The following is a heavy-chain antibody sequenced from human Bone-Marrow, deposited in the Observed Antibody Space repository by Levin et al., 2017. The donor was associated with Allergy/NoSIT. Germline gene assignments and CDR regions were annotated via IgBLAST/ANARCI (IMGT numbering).Heavy chain of an antibody. CDR2: IWYDGSNK. V-gene: IGHV3-33*01. J-gene: IGHJ4*02. CDR3: ARDCSGGSCYGGVDY. Sequence: GGSLRLSCAASGFTFSSYGMHWVRQAPGKGLEWVAVIWYDGSNKYYADSVKGRFTISRDNSKNTLYLQMNSLRAEDTAVYYCARDCSGGSCYGGVDYWGQGTLVTVSS. CDR1: GFTFSSYG. D-gene: IGHD2-15*01.